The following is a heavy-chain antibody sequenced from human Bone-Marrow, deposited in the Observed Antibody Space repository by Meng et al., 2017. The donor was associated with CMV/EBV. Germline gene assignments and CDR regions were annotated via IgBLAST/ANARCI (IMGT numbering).Heavy chain of an antibody. Sequence: GSLRLSCTVSGGSISNYYWSWIRQPPRKRLEWIGSIYYSGGTNYNPSLKSRVTISVDTSKNQFSLKLTSVTAVDTAVYYCVRVYDSNIYSPYDYWGQGTLVTVSS. J-gene: IGHJ4*02. CDR1: GGSISNYY. D-gene: IGHD3-22*01. V-gene: IGHV4-59*01. CDR3: VRVYDSNIYSPYDY. CDR2: IYYSGGT.